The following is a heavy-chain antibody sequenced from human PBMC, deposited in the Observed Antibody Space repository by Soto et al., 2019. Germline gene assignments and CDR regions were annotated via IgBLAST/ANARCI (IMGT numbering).Heavy chain of an antibody. CDR1: GGAFNGYY. CDR3: AKVQAPLRYFDWLLGFDYFDY. Sequence: PSETLSLTCAVYGGAFNGYYWNGVRQSPGKRLEWIGKINHSGSTNYNPSLRSRVTISLDTSENQVSLKLTSVTAEDTAVYYCAKVQAPLRYFDWLLGFDYFDYWGQGTLVTVSS. V-gene: IGHV4-34*01. D-gene: IGHD3-9*01. J-gene: IGHJ4*02. CDR2: INHSGST.